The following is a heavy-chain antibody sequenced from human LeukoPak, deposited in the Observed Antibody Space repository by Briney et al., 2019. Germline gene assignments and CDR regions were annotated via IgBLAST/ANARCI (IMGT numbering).Heavy chain of an antibody. CDR3: ARGSYYDSSGYYMN. CDR1: GYTFTSYY. Sequence: ASVKVSCKASGYTFTSYYMHWVRQAPGQGLELMGWINPNSGGTNYAQKFQGRVTMTRDTSISTAYMELSRLRSDDTAVYYCARGSYYDSSGYYMNWGQGTLVPVSS. J-gene: IGHJ4*02. D-gene: IGHD3-22*01. CDR2: INPNSGGT. V-gene: IGHV1-2*02.